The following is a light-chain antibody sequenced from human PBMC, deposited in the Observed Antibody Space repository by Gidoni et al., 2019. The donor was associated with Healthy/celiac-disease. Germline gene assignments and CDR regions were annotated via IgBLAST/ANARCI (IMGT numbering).Light chain of an antibody. CDR2: DAS. Sequence: EIVLTQSPATLSLSPGERATLSCRASQSVSSYLAWYQQKPGQAPRLLIYDASNRATGIPAKFSGSGSGTDFTLTISSLEPEDFAVYYCQQRSNWPPVTLTFGGXTKVEIK. CDR1: QSVSSY. V-gene: IGKV3-11*01. CDR3: QQRSNWPPVTLT. J-gene: IGKJ4*01.